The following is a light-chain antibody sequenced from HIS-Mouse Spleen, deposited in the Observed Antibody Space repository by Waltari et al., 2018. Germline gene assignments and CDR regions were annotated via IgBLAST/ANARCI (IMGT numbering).Light chain of an antibody. CDR2: KDS. CDR3: QSADSSGTYPV. J-gene: IGLJ7*01. CDR1: ALPTQY. Sequence: SYELTQPPSVSVSPGQTARITCSGDALPTQYAYWYQQKPGQAPVLVIYKDSERPSGIPERFSGSSSGTTVTLTISGVQAEDEADYYCQSADSSGTYPVFGGGTQPTVL. V-gene: IGLV3-25*03.